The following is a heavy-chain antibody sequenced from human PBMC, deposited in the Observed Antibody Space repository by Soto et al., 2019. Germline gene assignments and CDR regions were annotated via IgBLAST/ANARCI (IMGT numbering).Heavy chain of an antibody. CDR3: ALRSGGASVY. J-gene: IGHJ4*02. CDR2: ISGSGETT. Sequence: SGGSLRLSCAASGFTLSSYAMNWVRQAPGKGLEWVSGISGSGETTYYADSVKGRFTNSRDNSKNTLYLQMSSLRAEDTAVYYCALRSGGASVYWGQGTLVTVSS. D-gene: IGHD4-17*01. V-gene: IGHV3-23*01. CDR1: GFTLSSYA.